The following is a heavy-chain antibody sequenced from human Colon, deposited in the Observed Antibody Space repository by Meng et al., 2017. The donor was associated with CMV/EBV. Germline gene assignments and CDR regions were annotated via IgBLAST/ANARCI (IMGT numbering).Heavy chain of an antibody. CDR2: INPGDSDT. V-gene: IGHV5-51*04. Sequence: GGSLRLSCKYFGYSFTNCWIGWVRQMPGKGLEWMGIINPGDSDTQYRASFQGQVTISADKPINTAYLQWGSLEASDPAMYYCAIRWRYGNGPYFDYWGQGALVTVSS. CDR1: GYSFTNCW. J-gene: IGHJ4*02. D-gene: IGHD2-8*01. CDR3: AIRWRYGNGPYFDY.